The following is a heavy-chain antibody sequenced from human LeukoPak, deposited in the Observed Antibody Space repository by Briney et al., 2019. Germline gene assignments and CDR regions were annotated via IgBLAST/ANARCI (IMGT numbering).Heavy chain of an antibody. J-gene: IGHJ4*02. V-gene: IGHV3-21*01. CDR2: ISSSSSYI. Sequence: PGGSLRLSCAASGFTFSSYSMNWVRQAPGKGLEWVSSISSSSSYIYYADSVKGRFTISRDNSKNTLYLQMNSLRPEDTAVYFCAREPSLYYFDYWGQGTLVTVSS. CDR1: GFTFSSYS. CDR3: AREPSLYYFDY.